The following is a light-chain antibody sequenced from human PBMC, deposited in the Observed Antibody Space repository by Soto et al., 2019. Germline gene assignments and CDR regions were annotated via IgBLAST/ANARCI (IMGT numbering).Light chain of an antibody. CDR3: QQYDNLSLT. CDR1: QSISSY. J-gene: IGKJ4*01. CDR2: DAS. Sequence: DIQMTQSPSSLSASVGDRVTITCRASQSISSYLNWYQQKPGKAPKLLIYDASNLETGVPSRFSGSGSGTDFTFTISSLQPEDIATYYCQQYDNLSLTFGGGTKGDIK. V-gene: IGKV1-33*01.